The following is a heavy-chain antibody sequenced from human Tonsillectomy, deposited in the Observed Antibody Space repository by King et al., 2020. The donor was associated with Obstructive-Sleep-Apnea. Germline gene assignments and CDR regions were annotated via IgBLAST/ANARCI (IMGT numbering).Heavy chain of an antibody. CDR2: IYPGDSDT. CDR1: GYSFTSYW. V-gene: IGHV5-51*01. D-gene: IGHD1-26*01. Sequence: QLVQSGAEVKKPGESLKISCKGSGYSFTSYWIGWVRQMPGKGLECVGIIYPGDSDTRYSPSFQGQVTISADKSISTAYLQWSSLKASDTAMYYCARTDSGSYDYYYYYGMDVWGQGTTVTVSS. J-gene: IGHJ6*02. CDR3: ARTDSGSYDYYYYYGMDV.